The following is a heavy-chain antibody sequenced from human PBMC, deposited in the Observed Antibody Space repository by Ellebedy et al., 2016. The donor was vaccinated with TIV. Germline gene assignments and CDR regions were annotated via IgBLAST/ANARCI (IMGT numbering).Heavy chain of an antibody. J-gene: IGHJ4*02. CDR2: IYYSGST. Sequence: SETLSLTCTVSGGSISSYYWSWIRQPPGKGLEWIGYIYYSGSTNYNPSLKSRVTISVDTSKNQFSLKLSSVTAADTAVYYCARGGAARQEYFDYWGQGTLVTVSS. CDR3: ARGGAARQEYFDY. D-gene: IGHD6-6*01. V-gene: IGHV4-59*01. CDR1: GGSISSYY.